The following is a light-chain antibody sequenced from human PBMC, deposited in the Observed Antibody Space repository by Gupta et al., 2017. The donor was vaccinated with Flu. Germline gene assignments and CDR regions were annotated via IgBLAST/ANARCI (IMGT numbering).Light chain of an antibody. CDR2: DDV. V-gene: IGLV3-21*02. J-gene: IGLJ2*01. CDR3: QVWDINSDHRHVI. CDR1: NIRSKS. Sequence: SSVLMQSPSVSVAPGQTASITCGGNNIRSKSVNWYQQKSGQAPLLVVYDDVDRPSGISDRFSGSNSGNTATLTISRVEAAEEADDYCQVWDINSDHRHVIFGGGTRLTVL.